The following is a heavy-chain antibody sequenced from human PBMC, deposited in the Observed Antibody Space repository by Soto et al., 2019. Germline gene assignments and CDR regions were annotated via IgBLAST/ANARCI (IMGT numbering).Heavy chain of an antibody. CDR3: ARGNALDV. Sequence: QGQLQQSGPGLVKPSQTLSLTCAISGDSVSSDITSWNWIRQSPSRGLEWLGRTYYRSKWFHDYAASVISPITINPDTSKNQFSLKLNSMTPEDTAVYYCARGNALDVWAQGTVVTVSS. D-gene: IGHD3-10*01. CDR1: GDSVSSDITS. V-gene: IGHV6-1*01. CDR2: TYYRSKWFH. J-gene: IGHJ3*01.